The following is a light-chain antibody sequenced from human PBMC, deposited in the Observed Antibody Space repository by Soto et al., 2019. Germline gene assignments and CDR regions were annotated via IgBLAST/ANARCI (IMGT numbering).Light chain of an antibody. J-gene: IGKJ2*02. Sequence: DIQMTQSPSSLSAFVGDRVTITCRASQSISFYLKWYQQKPGKAPQLLIYAASSLQSGIPSRFSGSGSGTDFNLTIRSLQPEDFATYYCQQSYSTPRTFGPGTKLEIK. CDR2: AAS. V-gene: IGKV1-39*01. CDR1: QSISFY. CDR3: QQSYSTPRT.